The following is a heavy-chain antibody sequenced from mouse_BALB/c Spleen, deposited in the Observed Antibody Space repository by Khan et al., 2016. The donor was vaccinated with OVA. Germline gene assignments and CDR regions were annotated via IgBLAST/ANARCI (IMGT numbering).Heavy chain of an antibody. V-gene: IGHV5-17*02. Sequence: EVELVESGGGLVQPGGSRKLSCAASGFTFSRFGMHWVRQAPEKGLEWIAYISSGSSTIYYADTVKGRFTIFRDNPKNTLFLQMTSLRSEDTAMYYFARDSNFDYWGQGPTLTVSS. J-gene: IGHJ2*01. CDR2: ISSGSSTI. CDR3: ARDSNFDY. CDR1: GFTFSRFG.